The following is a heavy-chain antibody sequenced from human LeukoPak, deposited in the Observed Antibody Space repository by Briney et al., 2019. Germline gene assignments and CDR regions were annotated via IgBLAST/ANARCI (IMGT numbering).Heavy chain of an antibody. CDR3: ARDIDVAAPMGGYFHH. Sequence: ASVKVSCKASGYTFTGYEIHWFRQAPGQGLEWMGRLNPNTGGTDYTQRFKGRVTMTRDTSTSTAYMELKRLTSDGTAVYHFARDIDVAAPMGGYFHHWGQGTLVTVSS. V-gene: IGHV1-2*02. J-gene: IGHJ4*02. CDR2: LNPNTGGT. CDR1: GYTFTGYE. D-gene: IGHD3-10*01.